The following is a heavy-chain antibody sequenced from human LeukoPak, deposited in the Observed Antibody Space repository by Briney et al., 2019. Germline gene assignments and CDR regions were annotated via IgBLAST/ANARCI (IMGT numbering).Heavy chain of an antibody. CDR3: ARHSGYYYARDAFDI. D-gene: IGHD3-22*01. J-gene: IGHJ3*02. CDR2: IYTSGST. Sequence: SETLSLTCTVSGGSISSYYWSWIRQPAGKGLEWIGRIYTSGSTNYNPSLKSRVTISVDTSKNQFSLKLSSETAADTAVYYCARHSGYYYARDAFDIWGQGTMVTVSS. CDR1: GGSISSYY. V-gene: IGHV4-4*07.